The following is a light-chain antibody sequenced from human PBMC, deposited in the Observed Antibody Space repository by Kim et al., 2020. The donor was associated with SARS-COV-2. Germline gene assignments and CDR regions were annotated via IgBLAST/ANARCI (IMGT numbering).Light chain of an antibody. CDR2: GAS. CDR3: LQHNTYPIT. V-gene: IGKV1-17*01. Sequence: GDRVTSTCRASHDIRNDLGWYQQNPGRAPKRLIYGASSLQSGVPSRFSGSGSGTEFTLTISSLQPEDFATYFCLQHNTYPITFGQGTRLEIK. CDR1: HDIRND. J-gene: IGKJ5*01.